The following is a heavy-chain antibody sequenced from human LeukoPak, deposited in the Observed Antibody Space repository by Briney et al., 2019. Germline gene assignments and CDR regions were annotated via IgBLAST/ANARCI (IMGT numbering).Heavy chain of an antibody. D-gene: IGHD3-22*01. CDR3: AKDRPNFHENSGHYYRRDGDS. V-gene: IGHV3-23*01. J-gene: IGHJ5*01. CDR2: ISGSGGST. Sequence: GGSLRLSCAASGFTFSSYAMNWVRQAPGKGLEWVSAISGSGGSTYYPDSVKGRFTISRDNSKNVLYLRMNSLTAEDTAIYYCAKDRPNFHENSGHYYRRDGDSWGQGTLVTVSS. CDR1: GFTFSSYA.